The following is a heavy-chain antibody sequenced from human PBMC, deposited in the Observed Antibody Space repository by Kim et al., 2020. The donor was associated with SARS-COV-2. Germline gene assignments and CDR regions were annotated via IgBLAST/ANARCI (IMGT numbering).Heavy chain of an antibody. CDR1: GFAFRSYW. J-gene: IGHJ4*02. D-gene: IGHD3-16*02. CDR3: ARDYDYVWGTNRLFYLDC. V-gene: IGHV3-7*05. Sequence: GGSLRLSCAASGFAFRSYWMTWVRQAPGKGLEWVANIKEDGSEEYYVDSVKGRFTISRDNTKNSLFLQMNSLRGEDTAVYYCARDYDYVWGTNRLFYLDCWGEGALATVSS. CDR2: IKEDGSEE.